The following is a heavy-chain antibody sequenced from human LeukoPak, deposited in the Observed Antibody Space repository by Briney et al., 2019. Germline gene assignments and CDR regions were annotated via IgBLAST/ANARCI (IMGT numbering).Heavy chain of an antibody. CDR1: GGSISGHY. V-gene: IGHV4-59*11. CDR2: IYYSGST. D-gene: IGHD3-22*01. J-gene: IGHJ3*02. CDR3: ARDHYYDSSGYYRPFDI. Sequence: SETLSLTCTVSGGSISGHYWSWIRQPPGKGLEWIGNIYYSGSTNYNPSLKSRVTISVDTSKNQFSLKLSSVTAADTAVYYCARDHYYDSSGYYRPFDIWGQGTMVTVSS.